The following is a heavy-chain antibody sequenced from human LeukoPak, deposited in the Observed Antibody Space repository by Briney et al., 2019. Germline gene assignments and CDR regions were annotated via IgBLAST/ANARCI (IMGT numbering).Heavy chain of an antibody. CDR1: GGSILSSSYY. Sequence: SETLSLICTVSGGSILSSSYYWGWIRQPPGKGLEWIGSIYSSGSTYYNASLQSRVTISIETSKNQISLRLNSVTAADTAIYYCAKSGGYGLIDYWGQGTLVTVSS. V-gene: IGHV4-39*01. CDR3: AKSGGYGLIDY. J-gene: IGHJ4*02. CDR2: IYSSGST. D-gene: IGHD1-26*01.